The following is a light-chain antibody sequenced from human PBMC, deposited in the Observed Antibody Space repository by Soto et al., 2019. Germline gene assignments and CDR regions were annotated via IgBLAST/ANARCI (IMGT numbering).Light chain of an antibody. Sequence: QSALTQPPSASGSPAQSVTISCTGTSSDVGGYKYVSWYQQHPGKAPKLMIFEVNKRPSGVPDRFSGSKSGNTASLTVSGRQAEDEDDYYCSSYAGINNLGVFGTGTKVTVL. V-gene: IGLV2-8*01. CDR2: EVN. CDR3: SSYAGINNLGV. CDR1: SSDVGGYKY. J-gene: IGLJ1*01.